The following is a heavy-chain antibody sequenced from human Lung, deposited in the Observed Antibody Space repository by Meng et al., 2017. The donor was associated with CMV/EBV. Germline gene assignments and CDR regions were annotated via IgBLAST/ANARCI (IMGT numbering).Heavy chain of an antibody. CDR3: ARVPRSRYYYYGMDV. V-gene: IGHV3-48*03. J-gene: IGHJ6*02. D-gene: IGHD3-10*01. CDR1: GFTFSSYE. Sequence: GGSLRLSXAASGFTFSSYEMNWVRQAPGKGLEWVSYISSSGSTIYYADSVKGRFTISRDNAKNSLYLQMNSLRAEDTAVYYCARVPRSRYYYYGMDVWGQGTTVTVSS. CDR2: ISSSGSTI.